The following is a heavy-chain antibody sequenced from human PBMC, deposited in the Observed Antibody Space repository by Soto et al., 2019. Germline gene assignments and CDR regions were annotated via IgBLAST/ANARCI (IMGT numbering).Heavy chain of an antibody. V-gene: IGHV4-39*01. J-gene: IGHJ4*02. CDR2: IFYSGST. Sequence: SETLSLTCTVSGGSISSSNYYWGWIRQPPGKGLEWIGSIFYSGSTYYNPSLKSRVTISVDTSKNQFSLKLTSVTAADTAVYYCARLWSGYSIYFDYWGQGALVTVSS. CDR1: GGSISSSNYY. CDR3: ARLWSGYSIYFDY. D-gene: IGHD3-3*01.